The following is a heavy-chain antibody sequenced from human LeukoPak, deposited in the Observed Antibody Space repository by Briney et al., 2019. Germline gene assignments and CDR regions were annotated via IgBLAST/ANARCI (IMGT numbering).Heavy chain of an antibody. J-gene: IGHJ2*01. D-gene: IGHD3-10*01. V-gene: IGHV5-51*01. CDR2: IYPGDSDT. Sequence: GESLKISCKGSGYSFTSYWSGWVRQMPGKGLEWMGIIYPGDSDTRYSPSFQGQVTISADKSISTAYLQWSSLKASDTAMYYCARQITMVRGVTWWYFDLWGRRTLVTVSS. CDR3: ARQITMVRGVTWWYFDL. CDR1: GYSFTSYW.